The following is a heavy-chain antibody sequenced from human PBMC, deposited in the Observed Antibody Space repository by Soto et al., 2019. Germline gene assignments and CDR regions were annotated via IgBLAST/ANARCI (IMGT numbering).Heavy chain of an antibody. J-gene: IGHJ4*02. CDR1: GFTFSDSA. CDR3: SRQMVSPDNY. D-gene: IGHD2-8*01. Sequence: EVQLVESGGGLVQPGGSLKLSCAASGFTFSDSALHWVRQASGKGLEWIGLIRSKANNHATAYAASLRGRFTISRDDSKNMAFLQMASLETEDTAVYYCSRQMVSPDNYWGQGILVTVSS. CDR2: IRSKANNHAT. V-gene: IGHV3-73*01.